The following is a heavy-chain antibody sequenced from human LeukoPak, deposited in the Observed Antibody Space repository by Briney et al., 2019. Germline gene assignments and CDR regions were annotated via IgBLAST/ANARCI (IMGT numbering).Heavy chain of an antibody. CDR3: ARSRMSCGYPVIDY. Sequence: GGSLRLSCAASGFTFDNYGMSWVRQAPGKGLEWVSGINWNGGSTGYADSVKGRFTISRDNAKNSLYLQMNSLRAEDTVLYYCARSRMSCGYPVIDYWGQGTLVTVSS. J-gene: IGHJ4*02. V-gene: IGHV3-20*04. D-gene: IGHD3-22*01. CDR1: GFTFDNYG. CDR2: INWNGGST.